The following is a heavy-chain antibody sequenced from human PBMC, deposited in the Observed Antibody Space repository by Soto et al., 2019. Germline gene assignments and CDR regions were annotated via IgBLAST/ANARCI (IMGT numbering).Heavy chain of an antibody. CDR3: ARGAVVVPNGLIAGMDV. J-gene: IGHJ6*02. V-gene: IGHV1-46*01. Sequence: ASVKVSCKPSGYSFSNFYVHWVRQAPGQGLAWMGIIDPSSGTTSYTQKFQERVTMTRDTAMSTVYMELSRLRSEDTAVYYCARGAVVVPNGLIAGMDVWGQGITVTVSS. CDR2: IDPSSGTT. CDR1: GYSFSNFY. D-gene: IGHD2-15*01.